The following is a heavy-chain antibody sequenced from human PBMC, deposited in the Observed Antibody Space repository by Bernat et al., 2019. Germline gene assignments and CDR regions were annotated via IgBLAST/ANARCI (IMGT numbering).Heavy chain of an antibody. CDR3: ARAMATIGDNDYYCGMDV. J-gene: IGHJ6*02. CDR2: INPNSGGT. V-gene: IGHV1-2*04. Sequence: QVQLVQSGAEVKKPGASVKVSCKASGYTFTGYYMHWVRQAPGQGLEWMGWINPNSGGTNYAQKFQGWVTMTRDTSISTDYMELSRLRYDDTAVYYCARAMATIGDNDYYCGMDVWGQGTTVTVSS. D-gene: IGHD5-24*01. CDR1: GYTFTGYY.